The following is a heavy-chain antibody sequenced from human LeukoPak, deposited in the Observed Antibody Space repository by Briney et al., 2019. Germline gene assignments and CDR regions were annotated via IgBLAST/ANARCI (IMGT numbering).Heavy chain of an antibody. CDR1: GYTLSELS. J-gene: IGHJ6*02. V-gene: IGHV1-24*01. D-gene: IGHD3-10*01. CDR3: ATDQRGAGLGFVYGSGSFNGLDV. Sequence: ASVRVSCKVSGYTLSELSMHWVRQAPGKGLEWMGGFDPEDGETIYAQKFQGRVTMTEDTSTDTGYMELSSLRSEDTAVYYCATDQRGAGLGFVYGSGSFNGLDVWGQGTTVTVSS. CDR2: FDPEDGET.